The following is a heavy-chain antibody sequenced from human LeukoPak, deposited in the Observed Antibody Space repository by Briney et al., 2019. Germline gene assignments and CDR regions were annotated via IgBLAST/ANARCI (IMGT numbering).Heavy chain of an antibody. CDR3: ARGYCSGSNCYSDAFDI. D-gene: IGHD2-15*01. CDR2: IYYTGST. Sequence: SETLSLTCTVSGGSISSYYWSWIRQPPGKGLEWIGYIYYTGSTNYNPSLKSRVTISVDTSKNQFSLRLRSVTAADTAVYYCARGYCSGSNCYSDAFDIWGQGTVVTVSS. CDR1: GGSISSYY. J-gene: IGHJ3*02. V-gene: IGHV4-59*12.